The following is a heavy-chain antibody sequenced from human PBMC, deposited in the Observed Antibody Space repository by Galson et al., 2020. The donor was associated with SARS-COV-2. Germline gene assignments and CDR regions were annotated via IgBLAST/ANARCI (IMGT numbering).Heavy chain of an antibody. CDR1: GYTFTAYY. CDR2: INPKSGGT. CDR3: ARLRYYDVLTGYIVDV. Sequence: ASVKVSCKASGYTFTAYYMHWVRQAPGQGLEWMGWINPKSGGTNYAQKFEGRVTMTRDTSITTAYMELSRLRADDTAVYYCARLRYYDVLTGYIVDVWGQGTWSPSP. D-gene: IGHD3-9*01. V-gene: IGHV1-2*02. J-gene: IGHJ6*02.